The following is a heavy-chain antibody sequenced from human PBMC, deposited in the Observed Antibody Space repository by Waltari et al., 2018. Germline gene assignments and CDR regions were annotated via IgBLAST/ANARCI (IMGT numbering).Heavy chain of an antibody. V-gene: IGHV3-7*01. D-gene: IGHD6-13*01. J-gene: IGHJ4*02. CDR1: GVSFRICW. CDR2: IKQDGSEK. Sequence: EVQLVESGGGLAQPGGSLRLPCAASGVSFRICWMTWGRQASGKGPEWVANIKQDGSEKYYMDSVKGRFTISRDNAKNSLYLQMNNLRVEDTAVYYCTRGGRDSSWYWRDWGQGTLVTVSS. CDR3: TRGGRDSSWYWRD.